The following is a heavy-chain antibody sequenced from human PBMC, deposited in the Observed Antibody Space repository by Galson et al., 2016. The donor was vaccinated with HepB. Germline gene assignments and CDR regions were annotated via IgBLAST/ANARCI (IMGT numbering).Heavy chain of an antibody. CDR3: ARNRYGEVGFDI. CDR2: IYTGGNT. J-gene: IGHJ3*02. V-gene: IGHV4-4*07. Sequence: SETLSLTCTVSGGSNSPYYWSWIRQPAGKGLEWLGRIYTGGNTNYNPSLKNRLSMSMHTSKRQFSLNLSSVTAADTAVYYCARNRYGEVGFDIWGQGTLVTVSS. D-gene: IGHD5-18*01. CDR1: GGSNSPYY.